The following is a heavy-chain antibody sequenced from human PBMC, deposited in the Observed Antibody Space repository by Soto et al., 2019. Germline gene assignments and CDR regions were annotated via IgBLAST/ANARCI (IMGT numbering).Heavy chain of an antibody. J-gene: IGHJ4*02. Sequence: EVQLVESGGGLIQPGGSLRLSCAASGFTVSSNYMSWVRQAPGKGLEWVSGIYSGGSTYYADSVKGRFTISRDNSKNTLYLQMNSLRAEDTAVYYCARDGYCSGGSCYTGMDYWGQGTLVTVSS. CDR1: GFTVSSNY. D-gene: IGHD2-15*01. CDR3: ARDGYCSGGSCYTGMDY. V-gene: IGHV3-53*01. CDR2: IYSGGST.